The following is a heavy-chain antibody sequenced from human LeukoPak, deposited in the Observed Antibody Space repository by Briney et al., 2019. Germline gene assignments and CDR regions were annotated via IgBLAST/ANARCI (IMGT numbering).Heavy chain of an antibody. CDR2: ISWNSGSI. Sequence: GRSLRLSCAASGFTFDDCAMHWVRQAPGKGLEWVSGISWNSGSIGYADSVKGRFTISRDNAKNSLYLQMNSLRAEDTALYYCAKGTRTTVTYNWFDPWGQGTLVTVSS. CDR3: AKGTRTTVTYNWFDP. CDR1: GFTFDDCA. V-gene: IGHV3-9*01. D-gene: IGHD4-17*01. J-gene: IGHJ5*02.